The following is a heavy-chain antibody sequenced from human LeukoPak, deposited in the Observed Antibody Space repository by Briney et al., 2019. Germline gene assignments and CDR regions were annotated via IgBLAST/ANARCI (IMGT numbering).Heavy chain of an antibody. D-gene: IGHD4-17*01. CDR1: GASISSYY. Sequence: SETLSLTCTVSGASISSYYWSWIRQPAGKGLEWIGRIYTSGSTNYNPSLKSRVTMSVDTSKNQFSLKLSSVTAADTAVYYCAKDAPRSTTVTTPCYWGQGTLVTVSS. V-gene: IGHV4-4*07. CDR2: IYTSGST. CDR3: AKDAPRSTTVTTPCY. J-gene: IGHJ4*02.